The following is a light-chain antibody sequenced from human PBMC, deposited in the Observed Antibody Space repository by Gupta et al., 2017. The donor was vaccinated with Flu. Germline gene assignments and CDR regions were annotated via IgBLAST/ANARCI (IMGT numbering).Light chain of an antibody. CDR2: DAS. J-gene: IGKJ1*01. V-gene: IGKV3-20*01. CDR3: QQYGSPRGRT. Sequence: EIVLTQSPGTLSLSPGERATLSCRASQNINNNYLAWYQQKPGQAPRLIIYDASSRATGIPDRFSGSGSGTDFTLTISRREPEDFAVYYCQQYGSPRGRTFGQGTKVEIK. CDR1: QNINNNY.